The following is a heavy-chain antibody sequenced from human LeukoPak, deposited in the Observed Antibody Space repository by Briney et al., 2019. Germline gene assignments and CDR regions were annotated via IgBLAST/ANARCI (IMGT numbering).Heavy chain of an antibody. CDR1: GFTFSSYA. J-gene: IGHJ6*02. CDR2: ISGSGGST. V-gene: IGHV3-23*01. Sequence: GGSLRLSCAASGFTFSSYAMSWVRQAPGKGLEWVSAISGSGGSTYYADSVKGRFTISRDNSKNTLYLQMNSLRAEDTAVYYCAKDSGPLKYYDFWSGPTSYYYYGMDVWGQGTTVTVSS. CDR3: AKDSGPLKYYDFWSGPTSYYYYGMDV. D-gene: IGHD3-3*01.